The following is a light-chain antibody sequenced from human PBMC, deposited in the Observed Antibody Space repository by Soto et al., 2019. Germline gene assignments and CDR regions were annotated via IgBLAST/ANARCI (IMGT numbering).Light chain of an antibody. Sequence: QSALAQPASVSGSPGQSITISCTGTSNDVGAYDSVSWYQQHPHKAPQVIIYRGTQRPSGASNRFSASTSGNAASLTISGLQADDEAHYFCCRSAPESTYVCGTGTKVTVL. CDR2: RGT. CDR3: CRSAPESTYV. V-gene: IGLV2-23*01. CDR1: SNDVGAYDS. J-gene: IGLJ1*01.